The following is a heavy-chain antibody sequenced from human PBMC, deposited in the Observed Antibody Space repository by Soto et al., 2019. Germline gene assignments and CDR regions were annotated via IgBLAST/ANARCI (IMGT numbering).Heavy chain of an antibody. Sequence: QVQLVQSGAEVKKPGSSVKVSCKASGGTFSSYAISWVRQAPGQGLEWMGGVIPIFGTANYAQKFQGRVTMTADESTSTAYMELSSLRSEDTAVYYCASSRGGYYYDSSGYYNNWFDPWGQGTLVNVSS. CDR3: ASSRGGYYYDSSGYYNNWFDP. J-gene: IGHJ5*02. CDR2: VIPIFGTA. CDR1: GGTFSSYA. V-gene: IGHV1-69*01. D-gene: IGHD3-22*01.